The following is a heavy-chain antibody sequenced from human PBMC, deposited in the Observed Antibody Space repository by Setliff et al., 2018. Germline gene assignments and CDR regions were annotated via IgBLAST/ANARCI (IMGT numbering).Heavy chain of an antibody. CDR2: FYHSASS. D-gene: IGHD3-10*01. J-gene: IGHJ6*03. Sequence: PSETLSLTCNVSGGSISSDYWAWIRQPPGKALEWIGYFYHSASSNYNPSLKGRVTMSADTSKKQLYLSLTSVSVADTAMYYCARSHYYASGNSHYYYTDVWGKGTAVTVSS. CDR3: ARSHYYASGNSHYYYTDV. CDR1: GGSISSDY. V-gene: IGHV4-59*08.